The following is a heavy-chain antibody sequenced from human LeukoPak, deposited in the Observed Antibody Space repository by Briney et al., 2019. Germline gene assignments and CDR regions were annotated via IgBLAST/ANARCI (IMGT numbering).Heavy chain of an antibody. D-gene: IGHD6-19*01. CDR1: GFTVGSNY. CDR2: VYPGGST. J-gene: IGHJ4*02. V-gene: IGHV3-66*04. CDR3: ARLAVAYFDS. Sequence: AGGSLRLSCAASGFTVGSNYMGWVRQAPGKGLEWVSVVYPGGSTHYPDSVKGRFTISRDNSKNTLFLQMDSLRAEDTAVYFCARLAVAYFDSWGQGTLVSVSS.